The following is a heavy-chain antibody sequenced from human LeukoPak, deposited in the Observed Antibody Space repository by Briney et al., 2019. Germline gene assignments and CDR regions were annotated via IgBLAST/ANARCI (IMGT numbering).Heavy chain of an antibody. Sequence: PGGSLRLSCAASGFTVSSNYMSWVRQAPGKGLEWVSVISGSGGSTYYADSVKGRFTISRDNSKNTLYLQMNSLRAEDTAVYYCAKDRWVRYGSGSYLDYWGQGTLVTVSS. D-gene: IGHD3-10*01. CDR3: AKDRWVRYGSGSYLDY. J-gene: IGHJ4*02. CDR1: GFTVSSNY. CDR2: ISGSGGST. V-gene: IGHV3-23*01.